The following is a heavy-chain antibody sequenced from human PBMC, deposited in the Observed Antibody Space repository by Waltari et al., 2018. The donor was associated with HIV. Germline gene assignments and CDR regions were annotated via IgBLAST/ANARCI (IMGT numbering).Heavy chain of an antibody. D-gene: IGHD2-15*01. Sequence: QVQLQESGPGLVKPSETLSLTCNVSGGSISTSYWRWIRQPPGKGLEWIGYIYHSGSTNYNPSLKSRVTISVDTSKNQISLNLRSVTAADTAVYYCGRETPYGGNARYFDLWGRGTLVTVSS. CDR1: GGSISTSY. V-gene: IGHV4-59*01. CDR3: GRETPYGGNARYFDL. J-gene: IGHJ2*01. CDR2: IYHSGST.